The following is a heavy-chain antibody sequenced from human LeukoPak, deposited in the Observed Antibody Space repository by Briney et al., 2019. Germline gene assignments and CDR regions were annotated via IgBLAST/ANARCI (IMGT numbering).Heavy chain of an antibody. CDR3: ARNRDKVRGVIGY. Sequence: PSETLSLTCAVYGGSFSGYYWSWIRQPPGKGLEWIGVINHSGSTNYNPSLKSRVTISVDTSKNQFSLKLSSVTAADTAVYYCARNRDKVRGVIGYWGQGTLVTVSS. D-gene: IGHD3-10*01. V-gene: IGHV4-34*01. J-gene: IGHJ4*02. CDR2: INHSGST. CDR1: GGSFSGYY.